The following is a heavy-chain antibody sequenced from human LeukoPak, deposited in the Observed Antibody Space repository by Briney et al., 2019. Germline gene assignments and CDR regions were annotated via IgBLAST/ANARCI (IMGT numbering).Heavy chain of an antibody. J-gene: IGHJ4*02. CDR3: AKPNYGSGSLHY. CDR1: GFTFTSYG. V-gene: IGHV3-23*01. D-gene: IGHD3-10*01. CDR2: ISGSGGST. Sequence: GGSLRLSCAASGFTFTSYGMSWVRQAPGKGLEWVSAISGSGGSTYYADSVKGRFTISRDNSKNTLYLQMNSLRAEDTAVYYCAKPNYGSGSLHYWGQGTLVTVSS.